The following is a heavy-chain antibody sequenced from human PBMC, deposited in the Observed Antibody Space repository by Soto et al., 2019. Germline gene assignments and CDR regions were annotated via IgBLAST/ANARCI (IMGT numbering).Heavy chain of an antibody. CDR2: IYWDDDK. D-gene: IGHD6-6*01. CDR1: GFSLTSNDVG. J-gene: IGHJ4*02. Sequence: QITLKESGPTLVKPTQTLTLTCTFSGFSLTSNDVGVGWIRQPPGKALEWLALIYWDDDKRYRPSLESRLTITKDTSKNQVVLRMTNMDPVDTATYYCAHSRYSRSSFDYWGQGTLVTVSS. CDR3: AHSRYSRSSFDY. V-gene: IGHV2-5*02.